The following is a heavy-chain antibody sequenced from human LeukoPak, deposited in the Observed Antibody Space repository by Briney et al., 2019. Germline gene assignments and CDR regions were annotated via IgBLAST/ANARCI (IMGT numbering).Heavy chain of an antibody. V-gene: IGHV3-30*04. CDR3: PRKYDSSGYFDY. D-gene: IGHD3-22*01. CDR1: GFTFSSYA. CDR2: ISYDGSNK. Sequence: GGSLRLSCAASGFTFSSYAMHWVRQAPGKGLEWVAVISYDGSNKYYADSVKGRFTISRDNSKNTLYLQMNSLRAEDTAVYYCPRKYDSSGYFDYWGRGTLVTVSS. J-gene: IGHJ4*02.